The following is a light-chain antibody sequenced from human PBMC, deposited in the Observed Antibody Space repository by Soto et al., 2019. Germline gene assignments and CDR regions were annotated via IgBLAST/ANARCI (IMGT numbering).Light chain of an antibody. J-gene: IGKJ4*01. Sequence: VMTQSSATLSVSPGERATLSCRAIQSINENLAWYQQKPGQAPRLLMFRTSTRATGFPARFSGSGSGTEFNLTISSLQSEDFAIYYCQQYNNWHRATFGGGTKIDIK. CDR2: RTS. CDR3: QQYNNWHRAT. V-gene: IGKV3-15*01. CDR1: QSINEN.